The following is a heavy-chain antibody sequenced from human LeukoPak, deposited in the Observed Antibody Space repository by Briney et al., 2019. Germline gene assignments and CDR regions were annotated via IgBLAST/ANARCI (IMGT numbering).Heavy chain of an antibody. Sequence: ASVKVSCKVSGYTLTELSMHWVRQAPGKGLEWTGGFDPEDGETIYAQKFQGRVTMTEDTSTDTAYMELSSLRSEDTAVYYCATGRSYCSSTSCYNYYYMDVWGKGTTVTVSS. CDR3: ATGRSYCSSTSCYNYYYMDV. D-gene: IGHD2-2*02. J-gene: IGHJ6*03. CDR1: GYTLTELS. V-gene: IGHV1-24*01. CDR2: FDPEDGET.